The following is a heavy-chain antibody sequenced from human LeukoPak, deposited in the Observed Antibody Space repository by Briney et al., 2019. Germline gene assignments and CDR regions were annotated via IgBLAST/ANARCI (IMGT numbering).Heavy chain of an antibody. CDR3: ARVLIGYFDY. CDR2: TRDDGSEK. D-gene: IGHD2-15*01. Sequence: VAFTRDDGSEKYYADSVKGRFTISRDNSKNTLYLQMNSLRVEDTAVYYCARVLIGYFDYWGQGTLVTVSS. V-gene: IGHV3-30*02. J-gene: IGHJ4*02.